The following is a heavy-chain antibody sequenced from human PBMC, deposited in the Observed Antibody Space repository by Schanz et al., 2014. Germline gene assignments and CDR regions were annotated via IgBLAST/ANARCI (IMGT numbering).Heavy chain of an antibody. V-gene: IGHV1-69*08. Sequence: QVHLVQSGAEVKKPGSSVKVSCKASGGTFSSDTFSWVRQAPGQGLEWMGRIVPIAGITNYAQQFQGRVTFTADKSTSTAYMELSSLRYEDTAVYYCAREVGLYDRGWFDPWGQGTLVTVSS. CDR3: AREVGLYDRGWFDP. J-gene: IGHJ5*02. D-gene: IGHD3-22*01. CDR1: GGTFSSDT. CDR2: IVPIAGIT.